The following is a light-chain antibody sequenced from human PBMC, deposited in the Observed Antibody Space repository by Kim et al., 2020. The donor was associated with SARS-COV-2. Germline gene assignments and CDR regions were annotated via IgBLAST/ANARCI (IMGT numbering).Light chain of an antibody. CDR1: SSDVGNYNL. CDR2: EVN. CDR3: CSYAGSSTFVV. V-gene: IGLV2-23*02. Sequence: QSITISCTGTSSDVGNYNLVSWYQQHPGKAPKLMIYEVNKRPSGVSNRFSGSKSGNTASLTISGLQAEDEADYYCCSYAGSSTFVVFGGGTQLTVL. J-gene: IGLJ2*01.